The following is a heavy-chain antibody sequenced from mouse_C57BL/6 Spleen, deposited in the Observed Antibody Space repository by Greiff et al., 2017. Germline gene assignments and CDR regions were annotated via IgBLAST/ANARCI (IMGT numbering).Heavy chain of an antibody. CDR3: ARSDYGSSYGAY. CDR1: GYTFTSYW. V-gene: IGHV1-52*01. D-gene: IGHD1-1*01. Sequence: VQLQQPGAELVRPGSSVKLSCKASGYTFTSYWMHWVKQRPKQGLEWIGNIDPSDSETHYNQKFKDKATLTVNKSSSPASMTLRQLQSEDNAAYYCARSDYGSSYGAYWGQGTLVTVSA. J-gene: IGHJ3*01. CDR2: IDPSDSET.